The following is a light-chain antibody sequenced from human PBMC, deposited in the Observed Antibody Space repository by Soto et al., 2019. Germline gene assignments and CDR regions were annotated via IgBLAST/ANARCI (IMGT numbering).Light chain of an antibody. V-gene: IGKV3-11*01. Sequence: ENVLTQSPGTLFLSPGERATLSCRASQSISSGYLAWYQQRPGQAPRLLIYDASNRATGIPARFSGSGSGTDFTLTISSLEPEDFAVYYCQQRSNWPRTFGQGTKVDIK. CDR2: DAS. CDR3: QQRSNWPRT. J-gene: IGKJ1*01. CDR1: QSISSGY.